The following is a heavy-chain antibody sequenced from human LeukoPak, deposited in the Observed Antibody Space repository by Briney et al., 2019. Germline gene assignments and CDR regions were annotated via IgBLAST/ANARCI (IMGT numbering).Heavy chain of an antibody. CDR2: ISDSGNHT. CDR3: AKDFVVVTGNPNHFDS. CDR1: GFTFDDYG. Sequence: GGSLRLSCAASGFTFDDYGMSWVRQAPGKGLEWVSEISDSGNHTFYADSVKGRFTISRDNSKKTLYLEMNSLRAEDTAVYYCAKDFVVVTGNPNHFDSRGQGALVTVSS. D-gene: IGHD2-21*02. V-gene: IGHV3-23*01. J-gene: IGHJ4*02.